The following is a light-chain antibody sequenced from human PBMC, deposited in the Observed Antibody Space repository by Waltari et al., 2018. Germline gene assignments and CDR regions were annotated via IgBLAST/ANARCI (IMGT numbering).Light chain of an antibody. CDR1: QSISSW. CDR3: QQYGT. V-gene: IGKV1-5*03. CDR2: KAS. Sequence: DIQMTQSPSTLSASVGDRVTITCRDSQSISSWLAWYQQKPGKAPKLLIYKASSLESGVPSRFSGSGSGTEFTLTISSLQPDDFATYYCQQYGTFGQGTKLEIK. J-gene: IGKJ2*01.